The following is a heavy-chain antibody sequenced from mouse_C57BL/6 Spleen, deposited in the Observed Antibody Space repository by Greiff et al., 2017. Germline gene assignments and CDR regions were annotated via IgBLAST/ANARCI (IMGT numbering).Heavy chain of an antibody. CDR2: IDPSDSDT. Sequence: VQLQQPGAELVRPGSSVKLSCKASGYTFTIYWMHWVKQRPIQGLEWIGNIDPSDSDTHYNQKFKDKAPLTVDKSSSTAYMQLSSLTSEASAVYYCAREDSAWFAYWGQGTLVTVSA. J-gene: IGHJ3*01. CDR3: AREDSAWFAY. CDR1: GYTFTIYW. V-gene: IGHV1-52*01. D-gene: IGHD3-1*01.